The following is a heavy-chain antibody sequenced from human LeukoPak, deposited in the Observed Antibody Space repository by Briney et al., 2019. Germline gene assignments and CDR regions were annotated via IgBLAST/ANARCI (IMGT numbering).Heavy chain of an antibody. V-gene: IGHV3-23*01. CDR1: GFTFSSYA. CDR3: ARDAGDSSSWYGFYFDY. D-gene: IGHD6-13*01. J-gene: IGHJ4*02. Sequence: GGSLRLSCAASGFTFSSYAMSWVRQAPGKGLEWVSAISGSGGSTYYADSVKGRFTISRDNSKNTLYLQMNSLRAEDTAVYYCARDAGDSSSWYGFYFDYWGQGTLVTVSS. CDR2: ISGSGGST.